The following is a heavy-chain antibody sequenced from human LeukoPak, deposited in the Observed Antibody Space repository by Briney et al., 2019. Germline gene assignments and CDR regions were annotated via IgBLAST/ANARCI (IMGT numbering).Heavy chain of an antibody. J-gene: IGHJ3*02. CDR1: GFTFSSYG. CDR2: ISGSGGST. D-gene: IGHD6-13*01. V-gene: IGHV3-23*01. CDR3: AKLWKRGQQLVPDAFDI. Sequence: PGGSLRLSCAASGFTFSSYGMSWVRQSPGKGLEWVSAISGSGGSTYYADSVKGRFTISRDNSKNTLYLQMNSLRAEDTAVYYCAKLWKRGQQLVPDAFDIWGQGTMVTVSS.